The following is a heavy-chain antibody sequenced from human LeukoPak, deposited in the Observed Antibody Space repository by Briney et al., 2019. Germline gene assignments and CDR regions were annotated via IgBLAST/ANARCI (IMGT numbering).Heavy chain of an antibody. CDR3: ARLSYYGSGSYLGMDV. CDR1: GYIFTSYW. J-gene: IGHJ6*02. Sequence: GESLKISCKGSGYIFTSYWIGWVRQMPGKGLEWMGIIYPGDSDTRYSPSFQGQVTISADKSISTAYLQWSSLKASDTAMYYCARLSYYGSGSYLGMDVWGQGTTVTVSS. V-gene: IGHV5-51*01. D-gene: IGHD3-10*01. CDR2: IYPGDSDT.